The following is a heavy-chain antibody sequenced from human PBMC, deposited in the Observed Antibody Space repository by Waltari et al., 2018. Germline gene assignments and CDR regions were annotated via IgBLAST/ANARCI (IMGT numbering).Heavy chain of an antibody. CDR1: GGSISSYY. V-gene: IGHV4-59*01. J-gene: IGHJ4*02. D-gene: IGHD2-8*01. CDR3: ARWNKVGGYCTNGVCPFDY. CDR2: IYYSGST. Sequence: QVQLQESGPGLVKPSETLSLTCTVSGGSISSYYWSWIRQPPGKGLEWIGYIYYSGSTNYNPSLKSRVTISVDTSKNQFSLKLSSVTAADTAVYYCARWNKVGGYCTNGVCPFDYWGQGTLVTVSS.